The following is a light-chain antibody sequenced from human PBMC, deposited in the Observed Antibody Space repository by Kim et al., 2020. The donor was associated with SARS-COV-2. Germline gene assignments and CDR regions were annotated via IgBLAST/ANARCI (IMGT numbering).Light chain of an antibody. CDR1: RDISTW. V-gene: IGKV1D-12*01. CDR3: QQTHGFPLT. Sequence: ASVGDRVTITCRASRDISTWLGWYQQKPGKAPKVLIYEASNLQSGVPSRFSGSGFGTDFTLTINSLQPEDFATYYCQQTHGFPLTFGGGTKVDIK. J-gene: IGKJ4*01. CDR2: EAS.